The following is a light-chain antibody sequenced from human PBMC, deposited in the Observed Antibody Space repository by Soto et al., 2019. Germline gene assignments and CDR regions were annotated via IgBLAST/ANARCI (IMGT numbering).Light chain of an antibody. CDR1: SSDVGGYNY. Sequence: QSALTQPRSVSGSPGQSVTISCTGTSSDVGGYNYVSWYQHHPGKAPKLVIYDVSKRPSGVPDRFSGSKSGNTASLTISGLQAEDEADYYCCSYAGSSLGVFGGGTKLTVL. CDR2: DVS. CDR3: CSYAGSSLGV. V-gene: IGLV2-11*01. J-gene: IGLJ3*02.